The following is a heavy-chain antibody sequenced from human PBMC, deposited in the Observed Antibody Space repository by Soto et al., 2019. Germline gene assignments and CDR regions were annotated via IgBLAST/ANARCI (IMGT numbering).Heavy chain of an antibody. J-gene: IGHJ4*02. Sequence: GGSLRLSCAASGFTFSSYGMHWVRQTPGKGLEWVAVIWYDGSNKYYADSVKGRFTISRDNSKNTLYLQMNSLRAEDTAVYYCARDNGSGTEGVFDYWGQGTLVTVSS. CDR3: ARDNGSGTEGVFDY. D-gene: IGHD3-10*01. CDR1: GFTFSSYG. CDR2: IWYDGSNK. V-gene: IGHV3-33*01.